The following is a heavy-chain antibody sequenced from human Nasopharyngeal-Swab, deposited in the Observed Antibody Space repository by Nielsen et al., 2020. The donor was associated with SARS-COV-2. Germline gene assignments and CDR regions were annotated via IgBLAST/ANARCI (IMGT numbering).Heavy chain of an antibody. CDR1: GSTSSAPA. CDR3: TTDFYFDY. J-gene: IGHJ4*02. CDR2: IGDKDHNYAT. V-gene: IGHV3-73*01. Sequence: GGSLRLSCAASGSTSSAPAIHRVPQAPGQGLEWVGRIGDKDHNYATTYGASVQGRFTISRDDSKNTAFLQMDSLKTEDTALYYCTTDFYFDYWGQGTLVTVSS.